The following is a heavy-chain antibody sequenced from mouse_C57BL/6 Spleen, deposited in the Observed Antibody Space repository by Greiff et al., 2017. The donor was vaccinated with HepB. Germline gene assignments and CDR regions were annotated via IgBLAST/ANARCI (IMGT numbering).Heavy chain of an antibody. D-gene: IGHD1-1*02. Sequence: VQLQQSGPELVKPGASVKISCKASGYSFTGYYMNWVKQSPEKSLEWIGEINPSTGGTTYNQKFKAKATLTVDKSSSTAYMPLNSLTSEDSAVYYCARGRGSPSYWYFDVWGTGTTVTVSS. CDR1: GYSFTGYY. J-gene: IGHJ1*03. CDR3: ARGRGSPSYWYFDV. V-gene: IGHV1-42*01. CDR2: INPSTGGT.